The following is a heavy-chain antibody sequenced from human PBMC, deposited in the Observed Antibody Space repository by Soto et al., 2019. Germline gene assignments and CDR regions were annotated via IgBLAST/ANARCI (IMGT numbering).Heavy chain of an antibody. CDR2: MSPNSGNT. CDR1: GYTFTTFD. J-gene: IGHJ4*02. D-gene: IGHD3-16*01. V-gene: IGHV1-8*01. Sequence: QVPLVQSGAEVEKPGASVKVSCRPSGYTFTTFDINWVRQAPGQGLEWMGWMSPNSGNTGYALKFQGRVVMTRDTAISTAYMELRSLTSEDTAVYYCARGITQGYDYWGQGTLVTVSS. CDR3: ARGITQGYDY.